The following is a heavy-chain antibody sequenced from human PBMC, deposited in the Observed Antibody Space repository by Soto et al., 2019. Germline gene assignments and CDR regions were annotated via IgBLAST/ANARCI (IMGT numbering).Heavy chain of an antibody. CDR3: AKTLGLVDPFDY. J-gene: IGHJ4*02. D-gene: IGHD6-19*01. V-gene: IGHV3-23*01. Sequence: VQLLESGGGLVQPGGSLRLSCAASGFTFSSSAMSWVRQAPGKGLEWVSSISSSAARTYYPDSVRGRFTISRDNSKNTLVLHMNSLRAEDTAVYYCAKTLGLVDPFDYWGQGTLVTVSS. CDR1: GFTFSSSA. CDR2: ISSSAART.